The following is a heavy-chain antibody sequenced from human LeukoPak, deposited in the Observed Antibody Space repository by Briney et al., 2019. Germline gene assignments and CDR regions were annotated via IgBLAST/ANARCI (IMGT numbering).Heavy chain of an antibody. CDR3: AREASYDAFDI. J-gene: IGHJ3*02. CDR2: IYYSGST. CDR1: GGSISSSSYY. Sequence: PSETLSLTCTVSGGSISSSSYYWSWLRQPPGKGLEWIGYIYYSGSTNYNPSLKSRVTISVDTSKNQFSLKLSSVTAADTAVYYCAREASYDAFDIWGQGTMVTVSS. V-gene: IGHV4-61*01.